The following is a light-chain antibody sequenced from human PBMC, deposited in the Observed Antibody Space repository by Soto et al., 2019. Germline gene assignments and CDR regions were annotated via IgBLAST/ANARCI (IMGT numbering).Light chain of an antibody. V-gene: IGKV3-15*01. CDR2: GAS. CDR1: QSVSSN. Sequence: EIVMTQSPATLSVSPGERATLSCRASQSVSSNLAWYQQNPGQAPRLLLYGASPRATGIPARFSGSGSGTEFTLTISSLQSEDFAVYYCQHYNNWPRTFGQGTKVEIK. J-gene: IGKJ1*01. CDR3: QHYNNWPRT.